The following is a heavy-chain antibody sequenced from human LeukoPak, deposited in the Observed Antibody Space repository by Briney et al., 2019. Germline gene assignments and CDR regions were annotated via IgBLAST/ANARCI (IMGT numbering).Heavy chain of an antibody. CDR2: IYRGGAK. D-gene: IGHD3-10*01. Sequence: GGSLRLSCAASGLNVTNKDMSWVRQAPGKGLEWVSVIYRGGAKDYAGSVRGRFIISRDNSKNTLYLQMKSLRAEDTAVYYCARATQEGEGNNWFDPWGQGTLVTVSS. V-gene: IGHV3-53*01. J-gene: IGHJ5*02. CDR3: ARATQEGEGNNWFDP. CDR1: GLNVTNKD.